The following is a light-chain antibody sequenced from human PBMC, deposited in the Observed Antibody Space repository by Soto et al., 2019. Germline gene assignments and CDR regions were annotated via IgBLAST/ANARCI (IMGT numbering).Light chain of an antibody. CDR2: WAS. CDR1: QSVLYSSNNKNY. V-gene: IGKV4-1*01. Sequence: DIVMTQSPDSLAVSLGERATINYKSSQSVLYSSNNKNYLAWYQQQPGQPPRLLIYWASTRESGVPDRFSGSGSGTDFTLTISSLQAADVAVYYCQQYYSTPFTFGPGTTVDIK. J-gene: IGKJ3*01. CDR3: QQYYSTPFT.